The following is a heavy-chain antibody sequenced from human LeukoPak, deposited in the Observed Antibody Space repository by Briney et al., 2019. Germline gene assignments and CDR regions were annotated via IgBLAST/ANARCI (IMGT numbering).Heavy chain of an antibody. V-gene: IGHV3-23*01. J-gene: IGHJ4*02. D-gene: IGHD1-26*01. CDR2: ISGSGGTT. CDR3: AKRTLTPSESHSPLDY. Sequence: PGGSLRLSCTASGFTFSSYAMSWFRQAPGKGPEWVSTISGSGGTTYYADSVKGRFTISRDNSRNTEYLQMNSLRAEDTAVYYCAKRTLTPSESHSPLDYWGQGTLVTVSS. CDR1: GFTFSSYA.